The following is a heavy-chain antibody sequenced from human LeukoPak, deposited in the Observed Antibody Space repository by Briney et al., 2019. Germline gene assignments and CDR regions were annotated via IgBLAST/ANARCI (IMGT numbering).Heavy chain of an antibody. V-gene: IGHV3-53*01. CDR1: GFTVSSNY. CDR3: ARESAYGGNPNGY. D-gene: IGHD4-23*01. J-gene: IGHJ4*02. CDR2: IYRGGTT. Sequence: PGGSLRLSCAASGFTVSSNYMSWVRQAPGKGLEWVSVIYRGGTTYYAESGKGGFTISRDNSRNTLYLQMNSLRVEDTAVYCCARESAYGGNPNGYWGQGTLVTVSS.